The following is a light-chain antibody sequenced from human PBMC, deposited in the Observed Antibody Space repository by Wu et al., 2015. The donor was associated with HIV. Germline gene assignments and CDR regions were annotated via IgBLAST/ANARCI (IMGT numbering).Light chain of an antibody. CDR2: KAS. Sequence: DIQMTQSPSTLSASVGDRVTITCRASQSINSWLAWYQQKPGKAPKLLIYKASSLESGVPSRFSGSGSGTEFTLTISSLQPDDFATYYCQQYNSYPWTFGQGTKVEMK. V-gene: IGKV1-5*03. CDR3: QQYNSYPWT. J-gene: IGKJ1*01. CDR1: QSINSW.